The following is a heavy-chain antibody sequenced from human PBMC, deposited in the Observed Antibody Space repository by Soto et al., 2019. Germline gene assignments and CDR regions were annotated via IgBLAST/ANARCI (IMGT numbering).Heavy chain of an antibody. V-gene: IGHV4-30-4*02. D-gene: IGHD5-18*01. CDR3: ASNSYGYTIYDY. Sequence: SDTLSLTCTVPGGSISSGDYYWSWIRQPPGKGLEWIGYIYYSGSTYYNPSLKSRVTISVDTSKNQFSLKLSSVTAADTAVYYCASNSYGYTIYDYWGQGTLVTVSS. J-gene: IGHJ4*02. CDR1: GGSISSGDYY. CDR2: IYYSGST.